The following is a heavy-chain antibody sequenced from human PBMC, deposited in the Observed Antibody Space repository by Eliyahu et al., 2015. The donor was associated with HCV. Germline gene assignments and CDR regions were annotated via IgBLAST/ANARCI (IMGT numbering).Heavy chain of an antibody. CDR2: TYYRSKWYI. Sequence: QVQLQQSGPGLVKPSQTLSLTCAXSGEXGXSXHSVAWXXIRQSPSRGLXWLGRTYYRSKWYIXYAVSVESRITISPDTSRNQFSLQLNSVTPEDTAVYYCARGQNSAYDWWGQGTLVTVSS. V-gene: IGHV6-1*01. D-gene: IGHD5-12*01. J-gene: IGHJ4*02. CDR3: ARGQNSAYDW. CDR1: GEXGXSXHSVA.